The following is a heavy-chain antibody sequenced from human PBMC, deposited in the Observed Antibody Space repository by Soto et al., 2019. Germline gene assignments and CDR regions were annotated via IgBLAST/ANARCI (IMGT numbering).Heavy chain of an antibody. CDR2: INRDGSST. Sequence: EVQLVEAGGGLVQPGGSLRLSRAASGFSFSSHWMHWIRQAPEKGLVWVSHINRDGSSTAYADSVKGRFTISRDNAKNTLYLQMDSLRADDTAVYYCAKTPISYCSSTSCYRYFDYWGRGTLVTVSS. CDR1: GFSFSSHW. J-gene: IGHJ4*02. D-gene: IGHD2-2*01. V-gene: IGHV3-74*01. CDR3: AKTPISYCSSTSCYRYFDY.